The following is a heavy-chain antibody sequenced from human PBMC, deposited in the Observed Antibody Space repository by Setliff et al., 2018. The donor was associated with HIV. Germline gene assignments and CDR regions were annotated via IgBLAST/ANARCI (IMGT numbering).Heavy chain of an antibody. CDR3: AREFSGTRYRYFDS. V-gene: IGHV3-33*01. CDR1: GFTFSSYG. CDR2: IWYDGSNK. J-gene: IGHJ4*02. D-gene: IGHD5-12*01. Sequence: GSLRLSCAASGFTFSSYGMHWVRQAPGKGLEWVAVIWYDGSNKYYADSVKGRFTISRDNSENTLYLQMNSLRAEDTAVCYCAREFSGTRYRYFDSWGQGTLVTVSS.